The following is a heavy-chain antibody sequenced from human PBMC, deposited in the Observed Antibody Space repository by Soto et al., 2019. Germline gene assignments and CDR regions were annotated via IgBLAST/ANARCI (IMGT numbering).Heavy chain of an antibody. CDR3: ARAGAYDFWSGYYNGAFDY. Sequence: QVQLAQSGAEVKKPGSSVKVSCKASGGTFSSYAISWVRQAPGQGLEWMGGIIPIFGTANYAQKFQGRVTITADESTSTAYMELSSLRSEDTAVYYCARAGAYDFWSGYYNGAFDYWGQGTLVTVSS. D-gene: IGHD3-3*01. V-gene: IGHV1-69*01. CDR2: IIPIFGTA. J-gene: IGHJ4*02. CDR1: GGTFSSYA.